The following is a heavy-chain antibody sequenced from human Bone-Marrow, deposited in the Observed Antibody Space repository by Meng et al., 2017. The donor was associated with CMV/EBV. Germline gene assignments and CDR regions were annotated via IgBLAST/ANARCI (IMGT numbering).Heavy chain of an antibody. CDR2: IIPIFGTI. CDR3: ARDDPYGGNSAADY. V-gene: IGHV1-69*13. J-gene: IGHJ4*02. Sequence: SVKVSCKSSGGYFSSYVISWMRQAPGQGLEWMGGIIPIFGTINYAERFQGRVTINADASTSTVYMELSSLRSEDTAVYYCARDDPYGGNSAADYWGQGTLVTVSS. D-gene: IGHD4-23*01. CDR1: GGYFSSYV.